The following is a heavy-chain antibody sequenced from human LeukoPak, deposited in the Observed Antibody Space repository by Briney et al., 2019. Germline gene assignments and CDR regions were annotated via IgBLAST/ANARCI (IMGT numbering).Heavy chain of an antibody. J-gene: IGHJ6*02. D-gene: IGHD2-21*02. Sequence: PSETLSLTCTVSGGSISGYYWSWIRQPPGKGLEWIGYIHYSGSTKYSPSLKSRVTISVETSKNQFSLKLSSVTAADTAVYYCARFCGGDCFSQYSYYYGMDVWGQGTTVTVSS. V-gene: IGHV4-59*08. CDR2: IHYSGST. CDR1: GGSISGYY. CDR3: ARFCGGDCFSQYSYYYGMDV.